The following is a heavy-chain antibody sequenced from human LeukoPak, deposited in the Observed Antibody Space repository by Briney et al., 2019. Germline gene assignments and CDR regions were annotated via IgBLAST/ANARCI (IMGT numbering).Heavy chain of an antibody. CDR3: ARDLTMIPSF. J-gene: IGHJ4*02. CDR2: IKQDGSEK. CDR1: GFTFSSYA. Sequence: GGSLRLSCAASGFTFSSYAMSWVRQAPGKGLEWVANIKQDGSEKYYVDSVKGRFTISRDNAKNSLYLQMNSLRAEDTAVYYCARDLTMIPSFWGQGTLVTVSS. V-gene: IGHV3-7*01. D-gene: IGHD3-22*01.